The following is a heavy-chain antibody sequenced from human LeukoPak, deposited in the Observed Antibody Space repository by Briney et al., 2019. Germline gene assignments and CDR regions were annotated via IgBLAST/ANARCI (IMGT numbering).Heavy chain of an antibody. Sequence: GASVKVSCKASGYTFTSYDINWVRQATGQGLEWMGWMNPNSGNTGYAQKFQGRVTMTRNTSISTAYMELSSLRSEDTAVYYCARGRRYSSSPRPVKNYYYYMDVWGKGTTVTVSS. J-gene: IGHJ6*03. V-gene: IGHV1-8*01. CDR3: ARGRRYSSSPRPVKNYYYYMDV. D-gene: IGHD6-13*01. CDR2: MNPNSGNT. CDR1: GYTFTSYD.